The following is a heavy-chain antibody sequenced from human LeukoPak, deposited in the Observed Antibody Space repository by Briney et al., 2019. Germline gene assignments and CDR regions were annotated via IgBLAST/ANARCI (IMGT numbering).Heavy chain of an antibody. J-gene: IGHJ4*02. CDR3: TPGEWYYSDT. Sequence: SETLSLTCILSGGSISSHYWRWIRQPPGRGLGWMGYMFSSATTPYTPSLKRRVTISVDSSKKQFPLKLSSVTAADTAVHYCTPGEWYYSDTWGPGTLVTVSS. CDR2: MFSSATT. V-gene: IGHV4-59*11. D-gene: IGHD3-3*01. CDR1: GGSISSHY.